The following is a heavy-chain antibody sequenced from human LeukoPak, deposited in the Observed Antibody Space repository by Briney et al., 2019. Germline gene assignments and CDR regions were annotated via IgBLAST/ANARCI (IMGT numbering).Heavy chain of an antibody. CDR1: GGTFSSYA. D-gene: IGHD3-3*01. CDR2: MNPNSGNA. J-gene: IGHJ6*02. V-gene: IGHV1-8*02. Sequence: ASVKVSCKASGGTFSSYAINWVRQATGQGLEWMGWMNPNSGNAGYAQKFQGRVTMTRNTSISTAYMELSSLRSEDTAVYYCARGESRRIFLRFLGSQGMDVWGQGTTVTVSS. CDR3: ARGESRRIFLRFLGSQGMDV.